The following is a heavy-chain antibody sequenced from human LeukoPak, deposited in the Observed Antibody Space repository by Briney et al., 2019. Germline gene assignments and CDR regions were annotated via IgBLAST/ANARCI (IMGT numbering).Heavy chain of an antibody. J-gene: IGHJ3*02. V-gene: IGHV4-34*01. Sequence: KPSETLSLTCAVYGGSFSGYYWSWIRQPPGKGLEWIGEINHSGSTNYNPSLKSRVTISVDTSKNQLSLKLSSVTAADTAVYYCARSGYSYGYAFDIWGQGTMVTVSS. CDR1: GGSFSGYY. CDR2: INHSGST. D-gene: IGHD5-18*01. CDR3: ARSGYSYGYAFDI.